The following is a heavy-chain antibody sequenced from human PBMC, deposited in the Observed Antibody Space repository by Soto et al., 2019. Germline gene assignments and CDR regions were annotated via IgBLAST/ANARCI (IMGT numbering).Heavy chain of an antibody. Sequence: PSETLSLTCHVSSVPISEYSWIWVRPSPGKGLEWIGNYFDGGRSMYNPSLKSRVTISVDASKNLYSLELSSVTAADTYVYHCARGGSMIRGRNFFDAWGQGVPVTLS. J-gene: IGHJ4*02. D-gene: IGHD3-10*01. V-gene: IGHV4-59*12. CDR2: YFDGGRS. CDR1: SVPISEYS. CDR3: ARGGSMIRGRNFFDA.